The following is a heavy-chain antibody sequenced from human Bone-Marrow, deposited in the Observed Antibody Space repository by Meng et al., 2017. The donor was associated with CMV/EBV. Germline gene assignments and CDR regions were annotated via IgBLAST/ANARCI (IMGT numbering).Heavy chain of an antibody. CDR1: GFTFSSYA. Sequence: GGSLRLSCAASGFTFSSYAMHWVRQAPGKGLEWVAVISYDGSNKYYADSVKGRFTISRDNSKNTLFLQMNSLRADDTAVYYCASDGVLVEIPSYWGQGMLVTGSS. D-gene: IGHD5-24*01. CDR3: ASDGVLVEIPSY. CDR2: ISYDGSNK. V-gene: IGHV3-30-3*01. J-gene: IGHJ4*02.